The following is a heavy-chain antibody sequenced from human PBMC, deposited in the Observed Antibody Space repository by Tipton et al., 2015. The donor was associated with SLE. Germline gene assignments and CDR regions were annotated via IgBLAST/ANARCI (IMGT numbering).Heavy chain of an antibody. CDR1: GGSISSGSYY. J-gene: IGHJ1*01. Sequence: LRLSCTVSGGSISSGSYYWSWIRQPAGKGLEWIGRIYTSGSANYNPSLKSRVTMSVDTSKSQFSLKLSSVTAADTAVYYCAAKNAVDHDFRHWGQGTLVTVSS. CDR2: IYTSGSA. V-gene: IGHV4-61*02. CDR3: AAKNAVDHDFRH. D-gene: IGHD2-15*01.